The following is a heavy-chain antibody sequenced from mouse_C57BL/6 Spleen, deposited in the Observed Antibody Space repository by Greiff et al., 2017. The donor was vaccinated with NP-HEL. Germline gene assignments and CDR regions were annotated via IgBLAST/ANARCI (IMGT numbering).Heavy chain of an antibody. CDR1: GYTFTDYN. CDR2: INPNNGGT. J-gene: IGHJ4*01. CDR3: ARYEDGNPYYYAMDY. V-gene: IGHV1-22*01. D-gene: IGHD2-1*01. Sequence: VQLQQSGPELVKPGASVKMSCKASGYTFTDYNMHWVKQSHGKSLEWIGYINPNNGGTSYNQKFKGKATLTVNKSSSTAYMELRSLTSEDSAVYYCARYEDGNPYYYAMDYWGQGTSVTVSS.